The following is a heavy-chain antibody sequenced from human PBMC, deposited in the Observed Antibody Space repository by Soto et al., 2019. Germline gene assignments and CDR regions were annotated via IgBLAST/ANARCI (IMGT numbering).Heavy chain of an antibody. CDR1: GGTFSSFA. Sequence: ASVKVSCKASGGTFSSFAISWVRQAPGQGLEWMGGIIPIFGTANYAQKFQGRVTITADESTSTAYMELRSLRSDDTAVYYCARDQEFNPNWFDPCGQGTLVTVSS. J-gene: IGHJ5*02. V-gene: IGHV1-69*13. D-gene: IGHD3-10*01. CDR2: IIPIFGTA. CDR3: ARDQEFNPNWFDP.